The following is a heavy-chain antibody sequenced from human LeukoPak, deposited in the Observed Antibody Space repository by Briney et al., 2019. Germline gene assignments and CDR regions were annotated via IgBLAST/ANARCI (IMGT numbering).Heavy chain of an antibody. D-gene: IGHD6-13*01. CDR2: ISSSSSTI. CDR1: GFTFSSYS. CDR3: TRGLAAASNFDY. J-gene: IGHJ4*02. Sequence: GGSLRLSCAASGFTFSSYSMNWVRQAPGKGLEWVSYISSSSSTIYYADSVKGRFTISRDNAKNTLYLQMNSLRVEDTAVYYCTRGLAAASNFDYWGQGTLVTVSS. V-gene: IGHV3-48*04.